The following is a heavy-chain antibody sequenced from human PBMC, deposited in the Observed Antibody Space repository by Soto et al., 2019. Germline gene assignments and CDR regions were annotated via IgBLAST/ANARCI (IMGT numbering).Heavy chain of an antibody. Sequence: GGSLRLSCAASGFTFSSYAMSWVRQAPGKGLEWVSAISGSGGSTYYADSVKGRFTISRDNSKNTLYLQMNSLRAEDTAVYYCAKDLGWTTGTLDAFDIWGQGTMVNVSS. J-gene: IGHJ3*02. CDR3: AKDLGWTTGTLDAFDI. CDR1: GFTFSSYA. V-gene: IGHV3-23*01. D-gene: IGHD1-1*01. CDR2: ISGSGGST.